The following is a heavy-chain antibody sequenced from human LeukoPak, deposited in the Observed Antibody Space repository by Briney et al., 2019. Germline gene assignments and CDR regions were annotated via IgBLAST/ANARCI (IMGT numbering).Heavy chain of an antibody. D-gene: IGHD3-10*01. CDR2: IIPILGIA. Sequence: SVKVSCKASGGTFSSYAISWVRQAPGQGLEWMGRIIPILGIANYAQKFQGRVTITADKSTSTAYMELSSLRSEDTAVYYCARDGHWFGDSSLGRYFDYWGQGTLVTVSS. J-gene: IGHJ4*02. CDR1: GGTFSSYA. V-gene: IGHV1-69*04. CDR3: ARDGHWFGDSSLGRYFDY.